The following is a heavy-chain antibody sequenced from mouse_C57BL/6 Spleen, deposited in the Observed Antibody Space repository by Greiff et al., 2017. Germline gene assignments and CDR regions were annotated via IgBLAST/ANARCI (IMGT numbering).Heavy chain of an antibody. CDR3: ARHEAYYSNYDYFDY. D-gene: IGHD2-5*01. CDR1: GYTFTEYT. CDR2: FYPGSGSI. V-gene: IGHV1-62-2*01. J-gene: IGHJ2*01. Sequence: QVQLQQSGAELVKPGASVKLSCKASGYTFTEYTIHWVKQRPGQGLEWIGWFYPGSGSIKYNEKFKDKATLTADKSSSTAYMELSRLTSEDSAVYFCARHEAYYSNYDYFDYWGQGTTLTVAS.